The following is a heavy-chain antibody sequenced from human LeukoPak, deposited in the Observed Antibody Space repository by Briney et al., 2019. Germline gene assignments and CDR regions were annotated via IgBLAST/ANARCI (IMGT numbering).Heavy chain of an antibody. V-gene: IGHV3-23*01. CDR3: AKPKYDSSGYYYARAFDY. Sequence: GGSLRLSCAASGFTFSSYAMSWVRQAPGKGLEWVSAISGSGGSTYYADSVKGRFTIPRDNSKNTLYLQMNSLRAEDTAVYYCAKPKYDSSGYYYARAFDYWGQGTLVTVSS. CDR1: GFTFSSYA. D-gene: IGHD3-22*01. CDR2: ISGSGGST. J-gene: IGHJ4*02.